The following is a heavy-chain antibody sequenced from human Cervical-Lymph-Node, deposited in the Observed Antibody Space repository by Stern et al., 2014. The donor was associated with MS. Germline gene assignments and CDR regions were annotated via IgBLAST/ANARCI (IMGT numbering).Heavy chain of an antibody. J-gene: IGHJ4*02. CDR2: INPSGGST. D-gene: IGHD2-21*01. CDR3: AREGAAAGTYFDF. CDR1: GYTFTRYN. Sequence: QMQLGQSGVEVKKPGASVKVSCKASGYTFTRYNLHWVRQAPGQGLEWMGIINPSGGSTTYAQVLKGRVTMTSDTSTSTVYMELSSLRSEDTAVYYCAREGAAAGTYFDFWGQGTLVTVSS. V-gene: IGHV1-46*04.